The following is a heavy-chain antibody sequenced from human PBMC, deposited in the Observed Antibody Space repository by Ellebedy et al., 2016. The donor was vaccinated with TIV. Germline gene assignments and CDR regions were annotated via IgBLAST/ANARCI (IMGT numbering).Heavy chain of an antibody. CDR2: ITSDSSTI. V-gene: IGHV3-48*01. CDR1: GFTFSSYS. Sequence: PGGSLRLSCAASGFTFSSYSMNWVRQAPGKGLECVSFITSDSSTIYYADSVKGRFTISRDNAKHTLYLQMNSLRAEDTAVYYCAKDKDTAMVMTADYWGQGTLVTVSS. D-gene: IGHD5-18*01. J-gene: IGHJ4*02. CDR3: AKDKDTAMVMTADY.